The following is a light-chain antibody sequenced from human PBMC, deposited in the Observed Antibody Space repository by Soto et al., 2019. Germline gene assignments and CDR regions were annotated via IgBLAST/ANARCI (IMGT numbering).Light chain of an antibody. CDR1: SGHSDYA. J-gene: IGLJ3*02. CDR3: QTWGTGTWV. V-gene: IGLV4-69*01. CDR2: INSDGSH. Sequence: QLVLTQSPSASASLGASVKLTCTLSSGHSDYAIAWHQQQLKKGPRYLMKINSDGSHSKGDGIPDRFSGSSSGAERYLSISSLQSEDEADYYCQTWGTGTWVFGGGTKLTVL.